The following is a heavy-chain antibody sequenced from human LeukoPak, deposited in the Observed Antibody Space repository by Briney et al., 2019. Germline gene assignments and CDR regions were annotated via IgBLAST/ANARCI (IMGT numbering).Heavy chain of an antibody. D-gene: IGHD3-10*02. J-gene: IGHJ6*04. CDR3: AELGITMIGGV. CDR1: GFTFSSYE. V-gene: IGHV3-48*03. CDR2: ICSGGSTI. Sequence: PGGSLRLSCAASGFTFSSYERNWVRQAPGKGREGGSYICSGGSTIDYADSVRGRFTISRDNAKNSLYLQMNSLRAEDTAVYYCAELGITMIGGVWGKGTTVTISS.